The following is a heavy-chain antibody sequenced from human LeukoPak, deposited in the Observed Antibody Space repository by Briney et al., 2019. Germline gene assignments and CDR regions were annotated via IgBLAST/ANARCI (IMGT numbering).Heavy chain of an antibody. J-gene: IGHJ6*03. D-gene: IGHD5-12*01. Sequence: PGGSLRLSCAASGFTFSSYWMHWVRQAPGKGLVWVSRINSDGSSTSYADSVKGRFTISRDNSKNTLYLQMNSLRAEDTAVYYCAKVGVTTKTGYYYYYMDVWGKGTTVTISS. CDR3: AKVGVTTKTGYYYYYMDV. V-gene: IGHV3-74*01. CDR1: GFTFSSYW. CDR2: INSDGSST.